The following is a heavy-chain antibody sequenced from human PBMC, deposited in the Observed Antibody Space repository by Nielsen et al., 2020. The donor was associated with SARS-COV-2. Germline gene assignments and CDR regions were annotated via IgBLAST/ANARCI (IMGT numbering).Heavy chain of an antibody. V-gene: IGHV4-4*02. Sequence: SETLSLTCTVSGVSISSSNWWTWVRQAPGKGLGWIGEIYHSGSTSFNPSLKSQVSISLDRSTNQFSLKLSSVTAADTAVYYCARVRITMIVVVDAFDIWGQGTMVTVSS. CDR2: IYHSGST. J-gene: IGHJ3*02. CDR1: GVSISSSNW. D-gene: IGHD3-22*01. CDR3: ARVRITMIVVVDAFDI.